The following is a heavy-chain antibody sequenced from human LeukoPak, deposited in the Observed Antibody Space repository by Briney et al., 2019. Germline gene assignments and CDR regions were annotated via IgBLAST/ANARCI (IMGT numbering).Heavy chain of an antibody. CDR3: ARDRAKRGYSYGPGDY. V-gene: IGHV4-30-4*01. CDR2: IYYSGST. Sequence: TLSLTCTVSGGSISSGDYYWSWIRQPPGKGLEWIGYIYYSGSTYYNPSLKSRVTISVDTSKNQFSLKLSSVTAADTAVYYCARDRAKRGYSYGPGDYWGQGTLVTVSS. D-gene: IGHD5-18*01. CDR1: GGSISSGDYY. J-gene: IGHJ4*02.